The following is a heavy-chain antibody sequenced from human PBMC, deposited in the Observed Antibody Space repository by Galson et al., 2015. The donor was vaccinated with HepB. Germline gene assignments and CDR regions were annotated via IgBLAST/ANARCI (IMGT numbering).Heavy chain of an antibody. V-gene: IGHV4-59*08. D-gene: IGHD6-13*01. J-gene: IGHJ5*02. CDR2: IYYSGST. CDR3: ARQTATPGSRHWFVP. Sequence: SETLSLTCSVSGGSISSDYWSWVRQPPGKGLEWIGYIYYSGSTTYNPSLKSRVTISVDTSKNQFSLKLSSVTAADTAVYYCARQTATPGSRHWFVPWGQGTLVTVSS. CDR1: GGSISSDY.